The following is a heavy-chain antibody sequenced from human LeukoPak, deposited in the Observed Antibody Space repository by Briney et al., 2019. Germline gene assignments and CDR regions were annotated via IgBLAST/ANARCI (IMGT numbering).Heavy chain of an antibody. CDR1: GGSISSGSYY. Sequence: SETLSLTCTVSGGSISSGSYYWSWIRQPAGKGLEWIGRIYTSGSTYYNPSLKSRVTISVDRSKNQFSLKLSSVTAADTAVYYCARGYCSGGSCYRFDYWGQGTLVTVSS. J-gene: IGHJ4*02. D-gene: IGHD2-15*01. V-gene: IGHV4-61*02. CDR3: ARGYCSGGSCYRFDY. CDR2: IYTSGST.